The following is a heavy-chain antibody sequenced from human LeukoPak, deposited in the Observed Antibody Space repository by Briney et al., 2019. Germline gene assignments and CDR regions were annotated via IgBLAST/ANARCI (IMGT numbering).Heavy chain of an antibody. D-gene: IGHD3-10*01. CDR2: ISYDGSNK. CDR1: GFTFSSYG. CDR3: ARAGRGIIIRSYFDY. Sequence: GGSLRLSCAASGFTFSSYGMHWVRQAPGKGLEWVAVISYDGSNKYYADSVKGQFTISRDNSKNTLYLQMNSLRPEDTAMYYCARAGRGIIIRSYFDYWGQGTLVTVSS. V-gene: IGHV3-30*03. J-gene: IGHJ4*02.